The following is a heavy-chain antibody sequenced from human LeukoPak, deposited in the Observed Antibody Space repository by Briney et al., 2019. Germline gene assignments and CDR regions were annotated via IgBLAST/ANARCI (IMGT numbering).Heavy chain of an antibody. Sequence: GGSLILSCAASGFTFSNYAMHWVRQAPGKGLEWVSLISSGGTYEYYADSVKGRFTISRDNSKNTLCLQLNSLRAEDTAVYYCARDSTYYYDSGSSGPHYFDNWGQGTLVTVSS. J-gene: IGHJ4*02. CDR1: GFTFSNYA. D-gene: IGHD3-10*01. V-gene: IGHV3-30*01. CDR2: ISSGGTYE. CDR3: ARDSTYYYDSGSSGPHYFDN.